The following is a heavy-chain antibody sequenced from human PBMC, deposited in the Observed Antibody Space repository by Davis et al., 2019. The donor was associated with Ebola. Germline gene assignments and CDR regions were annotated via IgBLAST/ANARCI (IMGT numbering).Heavy chain of an antibody. V-gene: IGHV3-15*01. CDR1: GFTFRSYA. D-gene: IGHD6-19*01. CDR3: TTGGSGWSDY. J-gene: IGHJ4*02. CDR2: IKSKTDGGTT. Sequence: SLKISCAASGFTFRSYAMTWVRQAPGKGLEWVGRIKSKTDGGTTDYAAPVKGRFTISRDDSKNTLYLQMNSLKSEDTAVYYCTTGGSGWSDYWGQGTLVTVSS.